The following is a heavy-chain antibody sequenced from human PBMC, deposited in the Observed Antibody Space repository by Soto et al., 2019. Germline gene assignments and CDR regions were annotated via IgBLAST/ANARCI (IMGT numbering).Heavy chain of an antibody. D-gene: IGHD3-10*01. J-gene: IGHJ6*04. CDR3: ARGWFGPDV. Sequence: EVQLVESGGGFVQPGGSLRLSCAASGFTLSGRSMHWVRQAPGKGLVWVSGIDNAGTDSTYADSVKGRFTSSRDNAKNMRYLQMNSLRVEDTAVYYCARGWFGPDVWGKGTTVTVSS. CDR2: IDNAGTDS. V-gene: IGHV3-74*01. CDR1: GFTLSGRS.